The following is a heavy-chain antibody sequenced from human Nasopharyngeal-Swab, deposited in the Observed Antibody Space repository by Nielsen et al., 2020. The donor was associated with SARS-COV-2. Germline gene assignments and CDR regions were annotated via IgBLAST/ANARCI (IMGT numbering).Heavy chain of an antibody. V-gene: IGHV3-23*01. CDR1: GSTFSSYA. J-gene: IGHJ4*02. D-gene: IGHD6-13*01. CDR3: ARADSSSWYFDY. CDR2: ISGSGGST. Sequence: GGSLRLSCAASGSTFSSYAMSWVRQAPGEGLEWVSAISGSGGSTYYADSVKGRFTISRDNSKNTLYLQMNSLRAEDTAVYYCARADSSSWYFDYWGQGTLVTVSS.